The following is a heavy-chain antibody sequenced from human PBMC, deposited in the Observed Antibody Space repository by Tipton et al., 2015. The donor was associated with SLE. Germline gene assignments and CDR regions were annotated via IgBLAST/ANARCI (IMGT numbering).Heavy chain of an antibody. CDR3: ARGVRRGQQLLFDY. Sequence: TLSLTCAVYGGSFSGYYWSWLRQPPGKGLEWIGEINHSGSTNYNPSLKSRVTISVDTSKNQFSLKLSSVTAAGTAVYYCARGVRRGQQLLFDYWGQGTLVTVSS. D-gene: IGHD6-13*01. CDR2: INHSGST. CDR1: GGSFSGYY. V-gene: IGHV4-34*01. J-gene: IGHJ4*02.